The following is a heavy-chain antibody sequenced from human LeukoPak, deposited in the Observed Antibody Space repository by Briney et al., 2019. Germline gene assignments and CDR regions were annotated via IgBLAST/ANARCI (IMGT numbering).Heavy chain of an antibody. Sequence: VKVSFKASGGTFISYAISWVRQAPGQGLAWMGGIIPIFGTANYTQTFQGRVTITADESTSTAYMELSSLRSEETAVYYCARGQWLRLLPGYFDYWGQGTLVTVSS. J-gene: IGHJ4*02. D-gene: IGHD5-12*01. CDR2: IIPIFGTA. V-gene: IGHV1-69*01. CDR3: ARGQWLRLLPGYFDY. CDR1: GGTFISYA.